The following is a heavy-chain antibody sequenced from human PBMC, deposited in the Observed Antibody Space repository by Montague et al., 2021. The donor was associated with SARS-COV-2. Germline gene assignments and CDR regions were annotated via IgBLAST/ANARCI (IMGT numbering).Heavy chain of an antibody. D-gene: IGHD3-9*01. V-gene: IGHV4-59*08. CDR1: GGSILSHY. J-gene: IGHJ3*02. Sequence: SETLSLTCPSSGGSILSHYSGWIPQPPGSRLQCIGYLHYSGSTNYNPSLKSRVTISVDTSKNQFSLKLSSVTAADTAVYYCARRALGYYDILTGYWDDAFDIWGQGTMVTVSS. CDR3: ARRALGYYDILTGYWDDAFDI. CDR2: LHYSGST.